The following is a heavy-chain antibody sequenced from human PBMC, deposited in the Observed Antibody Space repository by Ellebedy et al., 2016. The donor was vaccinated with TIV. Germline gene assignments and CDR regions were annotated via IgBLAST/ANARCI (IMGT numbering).Heavy chain of an antibody. J-gene: IGHJ6*02. CDR1: GGTFSSYA. CDR2: IIPIFGTA. D-gene: IGHD1-14*01. CDR3: ARSVSRTYYYGMDV. V-gene: IGHV1-69*13. Sequence: AASVKVSCKASGGTFSSYAISWVRQAPGQGLEWMGGIIPIFGTANYAQKFQGRVTITADESTSTAYMELSSLRSEDTAVYYCARSVSRTYYYGMDVWGQGTTVTVSS.